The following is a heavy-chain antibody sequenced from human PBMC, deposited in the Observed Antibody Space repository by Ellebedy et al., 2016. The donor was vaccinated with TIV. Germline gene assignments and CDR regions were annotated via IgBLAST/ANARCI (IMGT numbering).Heavy chain of an antibody. D-gene: IGHD6-25*01. Sequence: GESLKISXAASGFTFTNAMHWVRQAPGKGLEWAAVIWSDGNYEFYADSVKGRFTISRDNSKNTVYLQMNILRAEDTAVYYCAKGGHFSAYDYWGQGTLVTVSA. J-gene: IGHJ4*02. V-gene: IGHV3-33*06. CDR2: IWSDGNYE. CDR3: AKGGHFSAYDY. CDR1: GFTFTNA.